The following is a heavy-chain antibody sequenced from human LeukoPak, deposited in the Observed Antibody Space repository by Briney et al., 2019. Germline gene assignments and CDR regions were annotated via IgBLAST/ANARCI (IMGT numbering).Heavy chain of an antibody. V-gene: IGHV1-69*01. D-gene: IGHD2-2*01. J-gene: IGHJ4*02. CDR1: GFTFSSYA. Sequence: GGSLRLSCAASGFTFSSYAISWVRQAPGQGLEWMGGIIPIFGTANYAQKFQGRVTITADESTSTAYMELSSLRSEDTAVYYCARAIRGYCSSTSCWGHFDYWGQGTLVTVSS. CDR2: IIPIFGTA. CDR3: ARAIRGYCSSTSCWGHFDY.